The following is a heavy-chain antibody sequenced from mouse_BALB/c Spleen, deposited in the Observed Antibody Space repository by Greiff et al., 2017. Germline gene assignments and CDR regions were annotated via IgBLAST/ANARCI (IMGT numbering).Heavy chain of an antibody. CDR2: IWRGGST. J-gene: IGHJ4*01. D-gene: IGHD1-1*01. CDR3: ASHYGSSPYYYAMDY. V-gene: IGHV2-5-1*01. CDR1: GFSLTSYG. Sequence: VQLVESGPSLVQPSQSLSITCTVSGFSLTSYGVHWVRQSPGKGLEWLGVIWRGGSTDYNAAFMSRLSITKDNSKSQVFFKMNSLQADDTAIYYCASHYGSSPYYYAMDYWGQGTSVTVSS.